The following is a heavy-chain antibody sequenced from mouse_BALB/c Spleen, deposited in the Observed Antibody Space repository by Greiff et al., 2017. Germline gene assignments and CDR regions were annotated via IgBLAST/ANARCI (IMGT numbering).Heavy chain of an antibody. D-gene: IGHD1-1*01. CDR3: ASYYYGSSPYYYAMDY. J-gene: IGHJ4*01. CDR2: IDPYNGGT. CDR1: GYSFTDYN. Sequence: VQLKESGPELVKPGASVKVSCKASGYSFTDYNMYWVKQSHGKSLEWIGYIDPYNGGTIYNQKFKGKATLTVDKSSSTAFMHLNSLTSEDSAVYYCASYYYGSSPYYYAMDYWGQGTSVTVSS. V-gene: IGHV1S135*01.